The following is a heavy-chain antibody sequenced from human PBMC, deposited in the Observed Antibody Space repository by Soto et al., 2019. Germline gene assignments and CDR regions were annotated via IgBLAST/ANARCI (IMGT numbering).Heavy chain of an antibody. V-gene: IGHV3-30*04. CDR1: GVTFNTYA. CDR3: AKDRGRYCSGARCYLFDS. Sequence: QVQLVQSGGGVVQPGRSLTLSCAASGVTFNTYAMHWVRQAPDKGLEWVAIVSYDGSNKYYADSVKGRFTISRDNSKSTMKLEMNNVGAWDTGVYYCAKDRGRYCSGARCYLFDSWGQGTLVTVSS. J-gene: IGHJ4*02. CDR2: VSYDGSNK. D-gene: IGHD2-15*01.